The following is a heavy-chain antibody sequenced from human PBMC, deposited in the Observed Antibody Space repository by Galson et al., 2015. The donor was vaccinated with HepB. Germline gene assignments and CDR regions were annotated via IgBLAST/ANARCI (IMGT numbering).Heavy chain of an antibody. D-gene: IGHD6-19*01. CDR2: ISSQGVST. J-gene: IGHJ3*02. CDR3: ARDRSGSGWMIKKVFLITPFDM. V-gene: IGHV3-64*01. Sequence: SLRLSCAASGFTFSSYAIDWVRQAPGKGLEYVSGISSQGVSTYYANSVKGRFTISRDNSKNTVYLQMGSLRAEDMAVYYCARDRSGSGWMIKKVFLITPFDMWGPGTVVTVP. CDR1: GFTFSSYA.